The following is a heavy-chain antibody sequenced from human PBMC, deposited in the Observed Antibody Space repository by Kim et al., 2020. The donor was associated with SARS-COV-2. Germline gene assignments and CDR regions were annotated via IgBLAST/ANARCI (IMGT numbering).Heavy chain of an antibody. V-gene: IGHV3-15*01. CDR3: AGGCSSFGY. CDR2: LTSRAGGGTS. Sequence: GGSLRLSCAVSGFTFTNTWMSWVRQPPGKGLEWVGRLTSRAGGGTSDYAATGRVRFTISRDDSKNMFFLEMSSLKTEDTALYYCAGGCSSFGYWGQGTLVTVSS. CDR1: GFTFTNTW. J-gene: IGHJ4*02. D-gene: IGHD2-2*01.